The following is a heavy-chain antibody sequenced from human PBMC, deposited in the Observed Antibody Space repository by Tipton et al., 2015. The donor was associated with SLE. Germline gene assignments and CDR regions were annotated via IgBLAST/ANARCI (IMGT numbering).Heavy chain of an antibody. CDR1: GYSISSGYY. CDR3: ARLADGNRNWFDP. CDR2: IFHIGSA. Sequence: TLSLTCVVSGYSISSGYYWAWIRQPPGKGLEWIGHIFHIGSAYYNPSLKSRVTISIDTSTNQFSLKVKAVTAADTAVYYCARLADGNRNWFDPWGQGTLVTVSS. J-gene: IGHJ5*02. V-gene: IGHV4-38-2*01. D-gene: IGHD6-13*01.